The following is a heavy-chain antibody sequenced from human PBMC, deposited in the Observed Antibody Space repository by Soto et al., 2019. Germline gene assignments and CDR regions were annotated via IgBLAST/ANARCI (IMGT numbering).Heavy chain of an antibody. D-gene: IGHD5-18*01. J-gene: IGHJ4*02. V-gene: IGHV3-30*18. CDR1: GFTFSSYG. CDR2: ISYDGSNK. Sequence: GGSLRLSCAASGFTFSSYGMHWVRQAPGKGLEWVAVISYDGSNKYYADSVKGRFTISRDNSKNTLYLQMNSLRAEDTAVYYCAKDRSYGLFDYWGQGTLVTVSS. CDR3: AKDRSYGLFDY.